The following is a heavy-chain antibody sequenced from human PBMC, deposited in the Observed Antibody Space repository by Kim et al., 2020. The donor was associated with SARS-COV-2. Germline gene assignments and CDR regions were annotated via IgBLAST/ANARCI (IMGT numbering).Heavy chain of an antibody. Sequence: GGSLRLSCAASGFTFSSYWMSWVRQAPGKGLEWVANIKQDGSEKYYVDSVKGRFTISRDNAKNSLYLQMNSLRAEDTAVYYCASLLLHDAFDIWGQGTMVTVSS. CDR1: GFTFSSYW. CDR2: IKQDGSEK. D-gene: IGHD3-10*01. CDR3: ASLLLHDAFDI. V-gene: IGHV3-7*05. J-gene: IGHJ3*02.